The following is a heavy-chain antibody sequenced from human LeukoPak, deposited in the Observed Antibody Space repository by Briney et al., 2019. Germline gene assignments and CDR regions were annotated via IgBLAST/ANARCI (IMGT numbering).Heavy chain of an antibody. Sequence: SETLSLTCTVSGGSISSYYWSWIRQPPGKGLEWIGYIYYSGSTNYNPSLKSRVTISVDTSKNQFSLKLSSVTAADTAVYYCARHLWFGELPEAGFDYWGQGTLVTVSS. CDR3: ARHLWFGELPEAGFDY. J-gene: IGHJ4*02. V-gene: IGHV4-59*08. CDR1: GGSISSYY. D-gene: IGHD3-10*01. CDR2: IYYSGST.